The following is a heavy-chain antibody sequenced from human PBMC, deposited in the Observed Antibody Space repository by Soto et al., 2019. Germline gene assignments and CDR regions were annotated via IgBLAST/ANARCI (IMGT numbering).Heavy chain of an antibody. CDR2: MNPNSGNT. J-gene: IGHJ4*02. CDR1: GYTFTSYD. V-gene: IGHV1-8*01. CDR3: SIEPATFPYS. D-gene: IGHD2-2*01. Sequence: QVQLVQSGAEVKKPGASVKVSCKASGYTFTSYDINWVRQATGQGLEWMGWMNPNSGNTGYAQKFQGRVTMTGNTSISTAYMELTSLRSEDTAVYYCSIEPATFPYSWGQGTLVTVSS.